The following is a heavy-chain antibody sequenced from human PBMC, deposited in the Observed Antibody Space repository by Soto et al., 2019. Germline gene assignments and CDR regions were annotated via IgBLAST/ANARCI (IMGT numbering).Heavy chain of an antibody. CDR2: ISGSGGST. Sequence: GGSLRLSCAASGFTFSSYAMSWVRQAPGKGLEWVSAISGSGGSTYYADSVKGRFAISRDNSKNTLYLQMNSLRAEDTAVYYCAKELPPDSSGWYPYYFDYWGQGTLVTVSS. J-gene: IGHJ4*02. CDR1: GFTFSSYA. CDR3: AKELPPDSSGWYPYYFDY. V-gene: IGHV3-23*01. D-gene: IGHD6-19*01.